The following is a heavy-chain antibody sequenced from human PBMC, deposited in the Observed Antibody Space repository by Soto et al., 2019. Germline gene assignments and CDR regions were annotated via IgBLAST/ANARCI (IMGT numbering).Heavy chain of an antibody. CDR3: ARENSYFYS. CDR2: ISAYNANA. V-gene: IGHV1-18*01. Sequence: QIQLLQSGAEVKKPGASVKVTCKASGYTFRHFGISWVRQAPGQGLAWMGWISAYNANANYAQKFQGRLTMTADTSTSTDYMELRSLRSDDTAVYYCARENSYFYSWGQGTLVTVSS. J-gene: IGHJ4*02. CDR1: GYTFRHFG.